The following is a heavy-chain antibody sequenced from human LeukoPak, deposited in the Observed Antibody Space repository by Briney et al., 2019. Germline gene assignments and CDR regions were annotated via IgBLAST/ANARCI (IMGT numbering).Heavy chain of an antibody. CDR2: VYYSGTT. J-gene: IGHJ6*03. Sequence: PSDTLSLTCTVSGGSISSYYWSWLRQPPGKGLEWIGYVYYSGTTNYNPSLKSRVIISVDTSKNQFSLKLSSVTAADTAVYYCARAPTYYYYYMDVWGKGTTVTVSS. V-gene: IGHV4-59*07. CDR1: GGSISSYY. CDR3: ARAPTYYYYYMDV.